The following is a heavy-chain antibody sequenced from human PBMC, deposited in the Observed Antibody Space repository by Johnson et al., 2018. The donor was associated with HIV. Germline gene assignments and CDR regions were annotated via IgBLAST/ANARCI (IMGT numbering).Heavy chain of an antibody. CDR1: GFTFSSYG. V-gene: IGHV3-30*19. J-gene: IGHJ3*02. Sequence: QVQLVESGGGVVQPGRSLRLSCAASGFTFSSYGMHWVRQAPGKGLEWVAVISYDGSNKYYADSVKGRFTISRDNSKNTLYLQMNSLRAEDTAVYYCARALGATGEAFDIWGQGTMVTVSS. CDR3: ARALGATGEAFDI. CDR2: ISYDGSNK. D-gene: IGHD1-26*01.